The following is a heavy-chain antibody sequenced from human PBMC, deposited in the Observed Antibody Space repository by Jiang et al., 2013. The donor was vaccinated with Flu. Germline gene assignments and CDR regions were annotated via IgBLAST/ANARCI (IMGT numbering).Heavy chain of an antibody. V-gene: IGHV4-59*08. CDR2: IYYSGST. CDR1: GGSISSYY. CDR3: ARHHTSSGSYSGFDY. J-gene: IGHJ4*02. D-gene: IGHD3-10*01. Sequence: GLVKPSETLSLTCTVSGGSISSYYWSWIRQPPGKGLEWIGYIYYSGSTNYNPSLKSRVTISVDTSKNQFSLKLSSVTAADTAVYYCARHHTSSGSYSGFDYWGQGTLVTVSS.